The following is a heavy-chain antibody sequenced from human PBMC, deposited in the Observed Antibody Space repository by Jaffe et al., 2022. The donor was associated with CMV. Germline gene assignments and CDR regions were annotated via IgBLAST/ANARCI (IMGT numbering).Heavy chain of an antibody. V-gene: IGHV3-66*01. D-gene: IGHD5-18*01. CDR3: ARSPIRGYSYGYNY. CDR2: IYSGGST. J-gene: IGHJ4*02. Sequence: EVQLVESGGGLVQPGGSLRLSCAASGFTVSSNYMSWVRQAPGKGLEWVSVIYSGGSTYYADSVKGRFTISRDNSKNTLYLQMNSLRAEDTAVYYCARSPIRGYSYGYNYWGQGTLVTVSS. CDR1: GFTVSSNY.